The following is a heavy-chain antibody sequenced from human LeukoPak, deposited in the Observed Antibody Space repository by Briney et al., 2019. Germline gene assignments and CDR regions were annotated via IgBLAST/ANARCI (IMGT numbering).Heavy chain of an antibody. J-gene: IGHJ4*01. D-gene: IGHD4-11*01. CDR1: GDSISTYY. V-gene: IGHV4-4*07. Sequence: SETLSLTCTVSGDSISTYYWSWIRQPAGKGLEWIGRIYISGRTNYNPSLESRVTLSLDTSKNQFSLKLRSVTAADTAVYYCAKGPYTNFFDSWGHGTLVTVSS. CDR2: IYISGRT. CDR3: AKGPYTNFFDS.